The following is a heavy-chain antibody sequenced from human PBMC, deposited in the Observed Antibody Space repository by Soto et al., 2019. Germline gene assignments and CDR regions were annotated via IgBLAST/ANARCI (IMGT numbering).Heavy chain of an antibody. V-gene: IGHV3-23*01. J-gene: IGHJ4*02. Sequence: PGGSLRLSCAASGFTFSSYAMSWVRQAPGKGLEWVSAISGSGGSTYYADSVKGRFTISRDNSKNTLYLQMNSLRAEDTAVYYCAHWGIAARHAIDYWGQGTLVTVSS. CDR3: AHWGIAARHAIDY. D-gene: IGHD6-6*01. CDR2: ISGSGGST. CDR1: GFTFSSYA.